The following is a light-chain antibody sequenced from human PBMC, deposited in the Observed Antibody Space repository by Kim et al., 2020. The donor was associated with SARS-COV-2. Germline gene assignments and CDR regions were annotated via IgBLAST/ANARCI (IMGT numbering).Light chain of an antibody. J-gene: IGLJ3*02. CDR2: RNI. CDR3: AAWDASLSGPV. CDR1: SSNIESNY. V-gene: IGLV1-47*01. Sequence: GQSVPISCFGSSSNIESNYVNWYQQFPGTPPKLLIYRNIRRPSGVPGRFPGSKSDPSASLAISGLRSEDDPDYFRAAWDASLSGPVFGGGTQLTVL.